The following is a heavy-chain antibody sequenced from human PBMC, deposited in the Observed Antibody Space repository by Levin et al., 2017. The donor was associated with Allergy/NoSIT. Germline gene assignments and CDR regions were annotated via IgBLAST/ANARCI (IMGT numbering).Heavy chain of an antibody. CDR1: GFTFGDYA. V-gene: IGHV3-49*03. D-gene: IGHD6-13*01. CDR3: TRAPVGDAAGNTY. J-gene: IGHJ4*02. Sequence: TGGSLRLSCTASGFTFGDYAMSWFRQAPGKGLEWVGFIRSKAYGGTTEYAASVKGRFTISRDDSKSIAYLQMNSLKTEDTAVYYCTRAPVGDAAGNTYWGQGTLVTVSS. CDR2: IRSKAYGGTT.